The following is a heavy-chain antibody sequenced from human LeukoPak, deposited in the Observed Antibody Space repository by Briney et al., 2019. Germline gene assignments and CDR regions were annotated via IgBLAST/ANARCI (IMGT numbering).Heavy chain of an antibody. D-gene: IGHD1-26*01. J-gene: IGHJ3*02. CDR3: ARDRGGKWELLGAFDI. CDR2: ISSSSSYI. V-gene: IGHV3-21*01. CDR1: GFTFSSYS. Sequence: GGSLRLSCAASGFTFSSYSMSWVRQAPGKGLEWVSSISSSSSYIYYADSVKGRFTISRDNAKNSQYLQMNSLRAEDTAVYYCARDRGGKWELLGAFDIWGQGTMVTVSS.